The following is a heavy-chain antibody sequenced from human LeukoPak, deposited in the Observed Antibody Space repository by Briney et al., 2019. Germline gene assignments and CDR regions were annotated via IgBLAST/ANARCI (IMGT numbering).Heavy chain of an antibody. D-gene: IGHD3-22*01. CDR3: AKDLIYYYQSSGFSPFDR. Sequence: PGGSLRLSCAASGFTFSTHAMSWVRQAPGKGLEWVSDISASGGSTYYADSVKGWFTASRDNSKNTLYLQMNRLRAEDTAVYFCAKDLIYYYQSSGFSPFDRGGQGTLVTVSS. V-gene: IGHV3-23*01. CDR1: GFTFSTHA. CDR2: ISASGGST. J-gene: IGHJ4*02.